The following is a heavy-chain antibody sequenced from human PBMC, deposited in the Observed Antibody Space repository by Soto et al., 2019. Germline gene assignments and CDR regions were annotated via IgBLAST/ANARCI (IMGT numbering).Heavy chain of an antibody. J-gene: IGHJ4*02. V-gene: IGHV5-51*01. CDR3: ATHHHNSNILVY. CDR2: IFPSDSDT. CDR1: GYSFTSYW. D-gene: IGHD4-4*01. Sequence: ESLNISCKGSGYSFTSYWIGWVRQMPGKGLEWMGIIFPSDSDTRYSPSFQGQVTISADKSISTAYLQWSSLKASDTAMYYCATHHHNSNILVYWGQGTWVTVS.